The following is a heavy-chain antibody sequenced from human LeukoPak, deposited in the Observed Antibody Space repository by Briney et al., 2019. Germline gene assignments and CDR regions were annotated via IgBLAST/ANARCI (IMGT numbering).Heavy chain of an antibody. CDR2: ISSSGSTI. CDR3: ARGGADYYDSSGYPV. J-gene: IGHJ6*04. V-gene: IGHV3-48*03. D-gene: IGHD3-22*01. CDR1: GFTFSSYE. Sequence: TGGSLRLSCAASGFTFSSYEMNWVRQAPGKGLEWVSYISSSGSTIYYADSVKGRFTISRDNAKNSLYLQMNSLRAEDTAVYYCARGGADYYDSSGYPVWGKGTTVTISS.